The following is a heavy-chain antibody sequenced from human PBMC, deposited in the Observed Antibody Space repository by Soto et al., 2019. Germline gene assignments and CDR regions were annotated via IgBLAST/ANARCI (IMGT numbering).Heavy chain of an antibody. V-gene: IGHV3-21*01. CDR1: GFTFSSYS. J-gene: IGHJ6*02. D-gene: IGHD3-3*01. CDR3: ARGGRNTYYDFWSGYYPGQPYYGMDV. Sequence: ESGGGLVKPGGSLRLSCAASGFTFSSYSMNWVRQAPGKGLEWVSSISSSSSYIYYADSVKGRFTISRDNAKNSLYLQMNSLRAEDTAVYYCARGGRNTYYDFWSGYYPGQPYYGMDVWGQGTTVTVSS. CDR2: ISSSSSYI.